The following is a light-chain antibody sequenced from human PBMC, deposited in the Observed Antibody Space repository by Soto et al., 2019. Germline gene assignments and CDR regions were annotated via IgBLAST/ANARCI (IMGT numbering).Light chain of an antibody. CDR3: QQYKNWPPIT. CDR2: AAS. CDR1: QNIRSS. V-gene: IGKV3-15*01. J-gene: IGKJ5*01. Sequence: EVVMTQSPASLSASPGERVTLSCRASQNIRSSLAWYQQRPGQAPRLLIYAASTRATGTPARFSGSGSGTEFTLTISSLQSEDFAVYYCQQYKNWPPITFGQGTRLEIK.